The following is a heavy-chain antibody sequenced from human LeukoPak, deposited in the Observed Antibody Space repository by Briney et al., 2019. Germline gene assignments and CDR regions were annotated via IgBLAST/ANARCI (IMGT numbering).Heavy chain of an antibody. V-gene: IGHV3-21*01. CDR2: ISSRSNYI. J-gene: IGHJ4*02. CDR1: GFSFSDHN. Sequence: PGGSLRLSCAVSGFSFSDHNMNWVRQAPGKGLEWVASISSRSNYIYYADSLKGRVTVSRDNARNSLFPQMTSLRAEDTAVYYCARDYLGFGESGFDYWGQGTQVIVSS. CDR3: ARDYLGFGESGFDY. D-gene: IGHD3-10*01.